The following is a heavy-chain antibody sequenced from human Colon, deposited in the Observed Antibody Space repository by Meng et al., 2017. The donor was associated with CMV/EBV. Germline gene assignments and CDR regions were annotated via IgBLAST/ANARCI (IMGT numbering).Heavy chain of an antibody. CDR2: IKRKTDGETI. CDR3: STSPPMNLVYNGNYFYSSDV. J-gene: IGHJ6*02. CDR1: GFTFYDAW. D-gene: IGHD1-1*01. Sequence: GESLKISCAASGFTFYDAWMTWVRQAPGRGLEWVGRIKRKTDGETIDYAAPVNGRFIISRDDSKNILYLQMNNLKTEDRAVYYCSTSPPMNLVYNGNYFYSSDVWGQGTTVTVSS. V-gene: IGHV3-15*01.